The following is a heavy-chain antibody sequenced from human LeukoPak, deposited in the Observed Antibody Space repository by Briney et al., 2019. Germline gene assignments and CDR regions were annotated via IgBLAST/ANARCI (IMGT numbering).Heavy chain of an antibody. V-gene: IGHV3-23*01. Sequence: GGSLRLSCAASGFTFSSYAMSWVRQAPGKGLEWVSAISGSGGSTYYADSVKGRFTISRDNSKNTLYLQMNSLRAEDTAVYYCATTPGDDSCGYYWMVYFDYWGQGTLVTVSS. D-gene: IGHD3-22*01. CDR1: GFTFSSYA. CDR3: ATTPGDDSCGYYWMVYFDY. J-gene: IGHJ4*02. CDR2: ISGSGGST.